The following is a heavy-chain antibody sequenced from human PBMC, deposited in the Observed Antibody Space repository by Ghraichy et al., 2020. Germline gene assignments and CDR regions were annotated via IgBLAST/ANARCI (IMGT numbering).Heavy chain of an antibody. CDR3: ARGPYSGSYYFDY. CDR1: GGSFSGYY. J-gene: IGHJ4*02. CDR2: INHSGST. Sequence: SETLSLTCAVYGGSFSGYYWSWIRQPPGKGLEWIGEINHSGSTNYNPSLKSRVTISVDTSKNQFSLKLSSVTAADTAVYYCARGPYSGSYYFDYWGQGTLVTVSS. V-gene: IGHV4-34*01. D-gene: IGHD1-26*01.